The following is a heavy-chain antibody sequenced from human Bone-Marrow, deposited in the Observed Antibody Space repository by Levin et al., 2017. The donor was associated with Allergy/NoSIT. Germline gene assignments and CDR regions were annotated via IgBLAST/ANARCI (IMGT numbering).Heavy chain of an antibody. CDR1: GFTFSSYA. CDR3: AKGRCSSTTCLAYFDY. D-gene: IGHD2-2*01. V-gene: IGHV3-23*01. CDR2: ISGSGGST. J-gene: IGHJ4*02. Sequence: GGSLRLSCAASGFTFSSYAMSWVRQAPGKGLEWVSAISGSGGSTYYADSVKGRFTISRDNSKNTLYLQMSSLRAEDTAVYYCAKGRCSSTTCLAYFDYWGQGTLVTVSS.